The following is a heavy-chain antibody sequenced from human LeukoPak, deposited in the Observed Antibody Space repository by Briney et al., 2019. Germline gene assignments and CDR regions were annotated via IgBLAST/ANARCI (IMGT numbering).Heavy chain of an antibody. Sequence: PGGSLRLSCAASGFTVNSNDRSWVRQAPGKGLEWVAVIYSGGSTYYADSVKGRFTISRDNSKNTLFLQMNSLRAEDTAVYYCARYRGYGMDVWGQGTTVTVSS. J-gene: IGHJ6*02. D-gene: IGHD1-26*01. CDR1: GFTVNSND. CDR3: ARYRGYGMDV. V-gene: IGHV3-66*01. CDR2: IYSGGST.